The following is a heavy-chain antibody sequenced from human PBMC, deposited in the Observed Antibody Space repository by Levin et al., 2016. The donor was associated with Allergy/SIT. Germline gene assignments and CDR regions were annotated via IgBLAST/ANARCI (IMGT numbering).Heavy chain of an antibody. D-gene: IGHD3-3*01. J-gene: IGHJ4*02. V-gene: IGHV1-2*02. Sequence: ASVKVSCKASGYNLTGYYMHWVRQAPGQGLEWMGWINPNSGGTSYAQKFQGRVTMTRDTSVSTAYMELSRLRSDDTAVYYCARVRHYDFWSGYYAPFDYWGQGTPVIVSS. CDR3: ARVRHYDFWSGYYAPFDY. CDR1: GYNLTGYY. CDR2: INPNSGGT.